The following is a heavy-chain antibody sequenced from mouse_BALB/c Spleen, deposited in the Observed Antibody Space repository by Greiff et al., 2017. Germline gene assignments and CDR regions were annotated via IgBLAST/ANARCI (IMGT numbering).Heavy chain of an antibody. CDR1: GFTFSSYG. J-gene: IGHJ1*01. V-gene: IGHV5-6-3*01. Sequence: EVHLVESGGGLVQPGGSLKLSCAASGFTFSSYGMSWVRQTPDKRLELVATINSNGGSTYYPDSVKGRFTISRDNAKNTLYLQMSSLKSEDTAMYYCAGENYYGYWYFDVWGAGTTVTVSS. CDR3: AGENYYGYWYFDV. CDR2: INSNGGST. D-gene: IGHD1-1*01.